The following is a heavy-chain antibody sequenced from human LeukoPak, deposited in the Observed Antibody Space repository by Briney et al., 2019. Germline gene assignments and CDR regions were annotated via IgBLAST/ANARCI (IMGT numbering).Heavy chain of an antibody. V-gene: IGHV1-46*01. CDR2: INPSGAST. CDR1: GYTFTSYY. J-gene: IGHJ4*02. CDR3: ARGAWPVAYYDSSGYRHYFDY. Sequence: GASVKVSCKASGYTFTSYYMHWVRQAPGQGLEWMGIINPSGASTNYAQKFQGRVTMTRDTSTSTVYMELSSLRSEDTAVYYCARGAWPVAYYDSSGYRHYFDYWGQGTLVTVSS. D-gene: IGHD3-22*01.